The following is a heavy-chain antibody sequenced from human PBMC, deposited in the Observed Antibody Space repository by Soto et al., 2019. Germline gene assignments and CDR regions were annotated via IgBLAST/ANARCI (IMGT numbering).Heavy chain of an antibody. Sequence: LRLSCAASGFSFSSYAMSWVRQAPAKGLEWVSAISGSGGSTYYADSVKGRFTISRDNSKNTLYLQMNSLRAEDTAVYYCAKEGHDYVWGSYRYPPFDYWGQGTLVTVSS. J-gene: IGHJ4*02. V-gene: IGHV3-23*01. D-gene: IGHD3-16*02. CDR2: ISGSGGST. CDR3: AKEGHDYVWGSYRYPPFDY. CDR1: GFSFSSYA.